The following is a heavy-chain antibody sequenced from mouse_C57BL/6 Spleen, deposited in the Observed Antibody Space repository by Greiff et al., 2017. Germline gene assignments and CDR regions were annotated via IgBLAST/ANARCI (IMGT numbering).Heavy chain of an antibody. CDR3: ARHTGYYFDY. CDR2: ISNGGGST. CDR1: GFTFSDYY. D-gene: IGHD1-1*01. J-gene: IGHJ2*01. Sequence: EVKLVESGGGLVQPGGSLKLSCAASGFTFSDYYMYWVRQTPEKRLEWVAYISNGGGSTYYPDTVKGRSTISRDNAKNTLYLQMSRLKSEDTAMYYCARHTGYYFDYWGQGTTLTVSS. V-gene: IGHV5-12*01.